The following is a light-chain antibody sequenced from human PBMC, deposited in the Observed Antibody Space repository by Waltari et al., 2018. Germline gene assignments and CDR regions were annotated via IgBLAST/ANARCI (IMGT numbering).Light chain of an antibody. CDR2: GAS. J-gene: IGKJ2*01. Sequence: EIEMTQSPATLSVSPGERVTLSCRASQSVGNNLAWYQQRPGQAPTLLIYGASTRATDISDRFSGSGSGTDFTLTISALQSEDLAVYYCHQYNHWPTFTFGQGTKLQIE. V-gene: IGKV3-15*01. CDR3: HQYNHWPTFT. CDR1: QSVGNN.